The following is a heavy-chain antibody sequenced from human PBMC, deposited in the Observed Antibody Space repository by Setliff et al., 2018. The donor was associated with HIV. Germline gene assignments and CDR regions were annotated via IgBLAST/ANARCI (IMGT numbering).Heavy chain of an antibody. Sequence: GGSLRLSCETSGFTFGDFCMNWVRQAPGKGLEWVSVINGGTTTYYADSVKGRFIISRDTSKNTLYLQMNSLRAEDTAVYYCASPPYSSSWYFDYWGQGTLVTVSS. CDR2: INGGTTT. CDR1: GFTFGDFC. V-gene: IGHV3-66*01. D-gene: IGHD6-13*01. CDR3: ASPPYSSSWYFDY. J-gene: IGHJ4*02.